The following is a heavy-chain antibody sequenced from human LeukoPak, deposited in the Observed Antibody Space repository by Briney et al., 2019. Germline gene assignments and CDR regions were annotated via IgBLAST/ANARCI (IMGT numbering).Heavy chain of an antibody. Sequence: GGSLRLSCEASGFTFGSHAMYWVRQAPGKGLEWVAGIFGSGGSPHYADRVKGRFTISRDSSRNTVYLQINSLRAEDTAVYYCGKTTVGYSSGQKPAWPVDYWGQGTLVTVSS. J-gene: IGHJ4*02. CDR3: GKTTVGYSSGQKPAWPVDY. CDR1: GFTFGSHA. D-gene: IGHD5-18*01. CDR2: IFGSGGSP. V-gene: IGHV3-23*01.